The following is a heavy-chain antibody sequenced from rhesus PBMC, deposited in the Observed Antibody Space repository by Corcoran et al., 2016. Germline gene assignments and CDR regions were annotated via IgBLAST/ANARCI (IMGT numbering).Heavy chain of an antibody. V-gene: IGHV3S22*01. Sequence: LQLQESGPGLVKPSETLPLSCAVSGGSTRSNFWRWIRQPPGKGTEWVGFIRNKANGGTAEYAASVKGRFTISRDDSKSIASLQMNSLKTGDTAVYYCARESGEGGIAPPRPLDSWGQGVVVTVSS. J-gene: IGHJ6*01. D-gene: IGHD6-13*01. CDR2: IRNKANGGTA. CDR1: GGSTRSNF. CDR3: ARESGEGGIAPPRPLDS.